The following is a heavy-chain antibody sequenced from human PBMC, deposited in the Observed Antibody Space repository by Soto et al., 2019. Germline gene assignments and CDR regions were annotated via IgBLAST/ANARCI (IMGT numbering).Heavy chain of an antibody. J-gene: IGHJ4*02. V-gene: IGHV3-73*01. D-gene: IGHD3-22*01. CDR2: IRSKANSYAT. Sequence: GGSLRLSCAASGFTFSGSAMHWVRQASGKGLEWVGRIRSKANSYATAYAASVKGRFTISRDDSKNTAYLQMNSLKTEDTAVYYCTRLDYYDSSGYYCFDYWGQGTLVTVSS. CDR3: TRLDYYDSSGYYCFDY. CDR1: GFTFSGSA.